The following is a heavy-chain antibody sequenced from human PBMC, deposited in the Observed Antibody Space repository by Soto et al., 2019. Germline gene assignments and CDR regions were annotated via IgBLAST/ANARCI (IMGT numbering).Heavy chain of an antibody. J-gene: IGHJ6*02. CDR1: GFTFSSYA. CDR3: AREPSIAAAGNYGMDV. CDR2: ISVSGGST. D-gene: IGHD6-13*01. V-gene: IGHV3-23*01. Sequence: EVQLLESGGGLVQPGGSLRLSCAASGFTFSSYAMSWVRQSPGKGLEWVSAISVSGGSTYYADSVKGRFTISRDNSKNKLYLQMNSLRAEDTAVYYCAREPSIAAAGNYGMDVWGQGTTVTVSS.